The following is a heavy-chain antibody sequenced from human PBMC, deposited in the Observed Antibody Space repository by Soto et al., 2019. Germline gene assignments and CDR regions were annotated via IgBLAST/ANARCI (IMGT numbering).Heavy chain of an antibody. Sequence: PSETLSLTCSVSGATISNYYWSWIRQPPGKGLELIGYMYYGGRTNYNPSLQSRVTMSVDTSKSQFSLKLTSVTAADTAVYYCARARVTRTNWFDPWGQGTLVTVS. CDR2: MYYGGRT. D-gene: IGHD4-17*01. V-gene: IGHV4-59*01. CDR3: ARARVTRTNWFDP. J-gene: IGHJ5*02. CDR1: GATISNYY.